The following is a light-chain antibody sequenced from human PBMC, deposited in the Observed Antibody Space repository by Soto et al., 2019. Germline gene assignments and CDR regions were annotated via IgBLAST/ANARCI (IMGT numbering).Light chain of an antibody. Sequence: AIQLTQSPSSLSASVGDRVTTICRASQGIDRALAWYQQKPGKAPKLLIFDASSLETGVPSRFSGSGSGTDFTLTISSLQPEDFATYYCQQFTHYQGTFCHGARLEIK. CDR3: QQFTHYQGT. CDR2: DAS. CDR1: QGIDRA. J-gene: IGKJ5*01. V-gene: IGKV1D-13*01.